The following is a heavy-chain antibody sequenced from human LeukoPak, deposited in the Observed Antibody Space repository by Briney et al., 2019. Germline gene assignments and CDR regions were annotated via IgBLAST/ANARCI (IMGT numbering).Heavy chain of an antibody. Sequence: PGRSLRLSCAASGFTFSDFWTHWVRQAPGKGLVGVSRIKSDGTTTTYADSVRGRFTISRDNAKNTLYLQMNSLRAEDTAVYYCARVSGSESHFDYWGQGTLVTVSS. D-gene: IGHD3-10*01. J-gene: IGHJ4*02. CDR2: IKSDGTTT. V-gene: IGHV3-74*03. CDR3: ARVSGSESHFDY. CDR1: GFTFSDFW.